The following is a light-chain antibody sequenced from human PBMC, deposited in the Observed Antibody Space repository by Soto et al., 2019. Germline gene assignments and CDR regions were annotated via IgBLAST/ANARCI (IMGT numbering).Light chain of an antibody. CDR3: CSYAGSYTYV. CDR1: SSDVGGYNY. CDR2: DVS. J-gene: IGLJ1*01. Sequence: QSALTQPRSVSGSPGQSVTISCTGTSSDVGGYNYVSWYQQHPGKAPKLMIYDVSKRLSGVPDRFSGSKSGNTASLTISGLQAEDEADYYCCSYAGSYTYVFGTGTRSPS. V-gene: IGLV2-11*01.